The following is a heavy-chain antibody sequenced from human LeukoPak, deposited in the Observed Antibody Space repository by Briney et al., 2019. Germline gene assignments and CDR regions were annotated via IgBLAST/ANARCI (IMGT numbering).Heavy chain of an antibody. Sequence: GSLRLSCAASGFTFSSYEMNWVRQAPGKGLEWIGSIYHSGSTYYNPSLKSRVTISVDTSKNQFSLKLSSVTAADTAVYYCARVGYYDFWGALTGKYYYYYMDVWGKGTTVTVSS. V-gene: IGHV4-38-2*01. CDR2: IYHSGST. D-gene: IGHD3-3*01. CDR3: ARVGYYDFWGALTGKYYYYYMDV. J-gene: IGHJ6*03. CDR1: GFTFSSYE.